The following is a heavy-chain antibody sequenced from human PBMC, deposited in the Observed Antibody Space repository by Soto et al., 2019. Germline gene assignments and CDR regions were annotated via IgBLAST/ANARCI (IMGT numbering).Heavy chain of an antibody. CDR1: SGSISSSNW. D-gene: IGHD2-21*01. V-gene: IGHV4-4*02. CDR2: IYHSGST. J-gene: IGHJ5*02. Sequence: SGTLSLTCAVSSGSISSSNWWSWVRQPPGKGLEWIGEIYHSGSTNYNPSLKSRVTISVDKSKNQFSLKLSSVTAADTAVYYCAREGGDWLLFRQPSAGRTFYPYGQVTLAPFSS. CDR3: AREGGDWLLFRQPSAGRTFYP.